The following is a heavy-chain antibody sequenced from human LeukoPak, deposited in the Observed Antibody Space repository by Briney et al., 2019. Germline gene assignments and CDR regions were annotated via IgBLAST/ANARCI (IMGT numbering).Heavy chain of an antibody. D-gene: IGHD3-10*01. Sequence: ASVKVSCKASGYTFTGYYMHWLRQAPGQGLEWMGRINPNSGGTNYAQKFQGRVTMTRDTSISTAYMELSRLRSDDTAVYYCARGARGTWAWGDWGQGTLVTVSS. CDR3: ARGARGTWAWGD. CDR2: INPNSGGT. J-gene: IGHJ4*02. CDR1: GYTFTGYY. V-gene: IGHV1-2*06.